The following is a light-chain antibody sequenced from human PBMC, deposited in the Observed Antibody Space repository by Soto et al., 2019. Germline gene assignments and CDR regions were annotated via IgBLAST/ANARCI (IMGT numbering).Light chain of an antibody. V-gene: IGLV2-8*01. J-gene: IGLJ1*01. CDR1: SSDVGAYDY. CDR2: EIN. CDR3: SSFAGSNNFPYV. Sequence: LTQPPSASGSPGQSVTISCTGTSSDVGAYDYVSWYQQHPGKAPRLMIYEINKRPSGVPDRFSGSKSGNTASLTVSGLQAEDEADYYCSSFAGSNNFPYVFGTGTKVTVL.